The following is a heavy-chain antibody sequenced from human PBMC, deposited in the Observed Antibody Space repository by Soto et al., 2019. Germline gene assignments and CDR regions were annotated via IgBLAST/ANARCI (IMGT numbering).Heavy chain of an antibody. V-gene: IGHV3-23*01. CDR3: AKDREVLGSGPDY. D-gene: IGHD6-25*01. CDR1: GFTFSSYA. CDR2: ISGSGGST. J-gene: IGHJ4*02. Sequence: TGGSLRLSCAASGFTFSSYAMSWVRQAPGKGLEWVSAISGSGGSTYYADSVKGRFTISRDNSKNTLYLQMNSLRAEDTAVYYCAKDREVLGSGPDYWGQGTLVTVSS.